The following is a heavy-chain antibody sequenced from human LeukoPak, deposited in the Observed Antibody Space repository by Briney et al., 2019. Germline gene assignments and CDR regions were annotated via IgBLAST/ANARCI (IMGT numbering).Heavy chain of an antibody. Sequence: PSETLSLTCTVSGGSISSHYWSWTRQPPGKGLEWIGYIYYSGSTNYNPSLKSRVTISVDTSKNQFSLKLSSVTAADTAVYYCARDGRGYSYGYDYWGQGTLVTVSS. V-gene: IGHV4-59*11. CDR2: IYYSGST. CDR3: ARDGRGYSYGYDY. D-gene: IGHD5-18*01. J-gene: IGHJ4*02. CDR1: GGSISSHY.